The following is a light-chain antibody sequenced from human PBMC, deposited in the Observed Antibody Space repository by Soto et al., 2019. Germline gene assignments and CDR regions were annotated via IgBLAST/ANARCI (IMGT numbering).Light chain of an antibody. J-gene: IGKJ4*01. CDR3: QQYGSSPPGIT. CDR1: QSVSSSY. CDR2: GAS. V-gene: IGKV3-20*01. Sequence: EIVLTQSPGTLSLSPGERATLSCRASQSVSSSYLAWYQQKPGQAPRLLIYGASSRATGIPDRFSGSGSGTDFTLTIGRPEPDEFAVCYCQQYGSSPPGITFGGGTKGEIK.